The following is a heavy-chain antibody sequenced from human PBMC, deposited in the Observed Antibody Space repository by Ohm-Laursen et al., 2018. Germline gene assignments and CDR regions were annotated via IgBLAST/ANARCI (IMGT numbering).Heavy chain of an antibody. V-gene: IGHV3-30*18. J-gene: IGHJ4*02. CDR3: AKDQGSSSWYPDY. CDR2: ISYDGSNK. CDR1: GFTFSSYG. Sequence: SLRLSCAASGFTFSSYGMHWVRQAPGKGLEWVAVISYDGSNKYYADSVKGRFTISRDNSKNTLYLQMNSLRAEDTAVYYCAKDQGSSSWYPDYWGQGTLVTVSS. D-gene: IGHD6-13*01.